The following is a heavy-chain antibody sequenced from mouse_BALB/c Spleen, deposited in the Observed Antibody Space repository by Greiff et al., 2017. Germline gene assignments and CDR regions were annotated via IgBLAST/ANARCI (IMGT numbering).Heavy chain of an antibody. CDR2: ISSGGST. CDR1: GFTFSSYA. J-gene: IGHJ4*01. Sequence: EVHLVESGGGLVKPGGSLKLSCAASGFTFSSYAMSWVRQTPEKRLEWVASISSGGSTYYPDSVKGRFTISRDNARNILYLQMSSLRSEDTAMYYCARGGSTLAMDYWGQGTSVTVSS. CDR3: ARGGSTLAMDY. V-gene: IGHV5-6-5*01.